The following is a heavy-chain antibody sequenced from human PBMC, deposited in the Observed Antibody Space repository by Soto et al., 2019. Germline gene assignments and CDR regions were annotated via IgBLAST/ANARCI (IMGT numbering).Heavy chain of an antibody. J-gene: IGHJ6*02. CDR3: ATGSFTSTGGRIGYHYNAMDV. Sequence: QVQLVQSGAEVKKPGSSVKVSCKSSGGTFSSHSINWVRQAPGQGLEWMGGIIPIFGPANFAKKFQGRVTITADASTTTAYMELSSLTSEDTAVYYCATGSFTSTGGRIGYHYNAMDVWGQGTTVTVSS. V-gene: IGHV1-69*01. CDR1: GGTFSSHS. D-gene: IGHD1-1*01. CDR2: IIPIFGPA.